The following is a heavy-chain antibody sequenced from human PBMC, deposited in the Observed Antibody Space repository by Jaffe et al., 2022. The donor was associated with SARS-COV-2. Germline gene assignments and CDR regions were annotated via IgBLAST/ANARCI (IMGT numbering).Heavy chain of an antibody. D-gene: IGHD6-19*01. CDR1: GGSISSYY. CDR3: ARDLGPPGSGWYDDAFDI. J-gene: IGHJ3*02. V-gene: IGHV4-59*01. CDR2: IYYSGST. Sequence: QVQLQESGPGLVKPSETLSLTCTVSGGSISSYYWSWIRQPPGKGLEWIGYIYYSGSTNYNPSLKSRVTISVDTSKNQFSLKLSSVTAADTAVYYCARDLGPPGSGWYDDAFDIWGQGTMVTVSS.